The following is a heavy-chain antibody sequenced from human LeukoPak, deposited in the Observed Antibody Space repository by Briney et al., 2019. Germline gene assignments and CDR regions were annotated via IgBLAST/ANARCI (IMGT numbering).Heavy chain of an antibody. CDR1: GDTFSDYA. CDR2: ITPILRLA. J-gene: IGHJ5*02. D-gene: IGHD2-15*01. Sequence: SVKVSCKASGDTFSDYAISWVRQAPGPGLEWMGRITPILRLANYAQKFQGRVTITADKSTSTVYMELSSLRSGDTAVYYCARVPQGGSNPNWFDPWGQGTLVTVSS. V-gene: IGHV1-69*04. CDR3: ARVPQGGSNPNWFDP.